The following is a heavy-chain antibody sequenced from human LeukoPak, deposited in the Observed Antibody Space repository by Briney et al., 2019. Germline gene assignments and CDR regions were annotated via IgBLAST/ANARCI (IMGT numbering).Heavy chain of an antibody. V-gene: IGHV3-23*01. CDR2: ISGTGGST. CDR3: AKDRSDNSTWYLGDY. D-gene: IGHD6-13*01. J-gene: IGHJ4*01. Sequence: GGSLRLSCAASGFSFSDYAMSWVRQPPGKGLEWVSAISGTGGSTYYADSMEGRFTISRDNSKNTLHLQMNSLRAEDTAIYYCAKDRSDNSTWYLGDYWGHGTLVAVSS. CDR1: GFSFSDYA.